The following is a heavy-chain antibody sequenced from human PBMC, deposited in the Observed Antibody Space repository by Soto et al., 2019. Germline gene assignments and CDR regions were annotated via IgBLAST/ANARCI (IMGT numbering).Heavy chain of an antibody. J-gene: IGHJ4*02. V-gene: IGHV4-34*01. Sequence: SETLSLTCAVYGGSFSGYYWSWIRQPPGKGLEWIGEINHSGSTNYNPSLKSRVTISVDTSKNQFSLKLSSVTAADTAVYYCARVEVERAYYFDYWGQGTLVTVSS. CDR1: GGSFSGYY. CDR2: INHSGST. D-gene: IGHD2-15*01. CDR3: ARVEVERAYYFDY.